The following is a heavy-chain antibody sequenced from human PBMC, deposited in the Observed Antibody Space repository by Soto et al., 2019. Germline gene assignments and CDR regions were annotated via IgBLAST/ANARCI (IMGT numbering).Heavy chain of an antibody. J-gene: IGHJ6*03. CDR3: AREKVVPAAGYYYYYMDG. D-gene: IGHD2-2*01. CDR2: IIPIFGTA. CDR1: GGTFSSYA. Sequence: GASVKVSCKASGGTFSSYAISWVRQAPGQGLEWMGGIIPIFGTANYAQKFQGRVAITADESTSTAYMELSSLRSEDTAVYYCAREKVVPAAGYYYYYMDGWGKGTTVTISS. V-gene: IGHV1-69*13.